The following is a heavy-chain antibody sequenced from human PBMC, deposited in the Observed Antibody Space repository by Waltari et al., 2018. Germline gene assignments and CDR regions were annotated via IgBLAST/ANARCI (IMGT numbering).Heavy chain of an antibody. CDR2: INHRGST. CDR3: ARRGWPTMVRGVSYYYYGMDV. V-gene: IGHV4-34*01. J-gene: IGHJ6*02. Sequence: QVQLQQWGAGLLKPSETLSLTCAVYGGSFSGYYWSWIRQPPGKGLEGIGEINHRGSTNYNPSLKGRVTISVDTSKNQFSLKLSSVTAADTAVYYCARRGWPTMVRGVSYYYYGMDVWGQGTTVTVSS. D-gene: IGHD3-10*01. CDR1: GGSFSGYY.